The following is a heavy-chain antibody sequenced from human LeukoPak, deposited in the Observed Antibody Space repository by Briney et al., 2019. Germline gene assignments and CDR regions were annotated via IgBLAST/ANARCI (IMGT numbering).Heavy chain of an antibody. CDR2: IIPILGIA. Sequence: SVKVSCKASGGTFSSYAISWVRQAPGQGLEWMGRIIPILGIANYAQKFQGRVTITADKSTSTAYMELSSLRPEDTAVYYCARGINPMGQIDYWGQGTLVTVSS. J-gene: IGHJ4*02. CDR1: GGTFSSYA. CDR3: ARGINPMGQIDY. V-gene: IGHV1-69*04. D-gene: IGHD3-10*01.